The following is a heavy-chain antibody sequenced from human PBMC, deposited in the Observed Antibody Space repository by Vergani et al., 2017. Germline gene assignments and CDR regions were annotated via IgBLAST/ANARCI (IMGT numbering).Heavy chain of an antibody. CDR1: GFTFSSYS. Sequence: EVQLVESGGGLAKPGGSLRLSCAASGFTFSSYSMNWVRQAPGKGLEWVSSISSSSSYIYYADSVKGRFTISRDNAKNSLYLQMNSLRAEDTAVYYCARVPNDYGDYGEAYWGQGTLVTVSS. J-gene: IGHJ4*02. CDR3: ARVPNDYGDYGEAY. CDR2: ISSSSSYI. D-gene: IGHD4-17*01. V-gene: IGHV3-21*01.